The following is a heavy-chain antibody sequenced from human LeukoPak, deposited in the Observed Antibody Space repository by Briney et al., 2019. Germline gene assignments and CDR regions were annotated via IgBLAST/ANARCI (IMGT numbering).Heavy chain of an antibody. CDR3: VRDNSGLAGVSLDL. J-gene: IGHJ4*02. D-gene: IGHD6-13*01. V-gene: IGHV1-18*01. CDR2: IGVRTGQT. CDR1: GGTFRSFA. Sequence: GASVKVSCKASGGTFRSFAISWVRQAPGQGLEWMGWIGVRTGQTQFAQQFRDRFTMTTNTSTTTAFMELKSLRPDDTAVYYCVRDNSGLAGVSLDLWGQGTQVIVSS.